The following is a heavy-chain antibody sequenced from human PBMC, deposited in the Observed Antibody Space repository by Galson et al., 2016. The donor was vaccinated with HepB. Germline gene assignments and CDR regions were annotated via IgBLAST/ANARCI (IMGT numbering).Heavy chain of an antibody. CDR1: GGTFSSYA. V-gene: IGHV1-69*13. D-gene: IGHD4-23*01. Sequence: SVKVSCKVSGGTFSSYAINWVRQVPGQGLEWMGGIMPAFGKRNYAQKFQDRVMITADESTSTAYMELSSLTSADKAIYYRARGRTASGGNGNYYYYGMDVWGQGTTVIVSS. J-gene: IGHJ6*02. CDR3: ARGRTASGGNGNYYYYGMDV. CDR2: IMPAFGKR.